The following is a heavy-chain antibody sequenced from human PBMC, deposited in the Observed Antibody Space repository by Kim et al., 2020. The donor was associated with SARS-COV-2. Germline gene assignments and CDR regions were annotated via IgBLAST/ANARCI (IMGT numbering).Heavy chain of an antibody. J-gene: IGHJ6*02. D-gene: IGHD6-6*01. Sequence: KVQGRVTMTRDTSISTAYMELSRLRSDDTAVYYCARGGATSIAAYYGMDVWGQGTTVTVSS. V-gene: IGHV1-2*02. CDR3: ARGGATSIAAYYGMDV.